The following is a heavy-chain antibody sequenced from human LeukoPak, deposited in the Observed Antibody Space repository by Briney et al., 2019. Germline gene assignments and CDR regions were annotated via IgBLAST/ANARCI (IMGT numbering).Heavy chain of an antibody. Sequence: GGSLRLPCAASGFTFRDYAMSWVRQAPGKGLEWVSAIGARGSNIYYADSVLGRFTVSRDNSKNTLYLQMNSLRAEDTAIYYCAKDHSGGGGYYFDYWGQGTLVTVSS. CDR1: GFTFRDYA. V-gene: IGHV3-23*01. CDR2: IGARGSNI. J-gene: IGHJ4*02. CDR3: AKDHSGGGGYYFDY. D-gene: IGHD3-16*01.